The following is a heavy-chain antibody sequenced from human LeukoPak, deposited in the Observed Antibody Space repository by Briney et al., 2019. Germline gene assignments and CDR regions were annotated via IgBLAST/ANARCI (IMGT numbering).Heavy chain of an antibody. J-gene: IGHJ4*02. V-gene: IGHV4-59*08. D-gene: IGHD2-2*01. Sequence: SETLSRTCTVSGGSINSYYWSWIRQPPGKGLEWIGYIYYSGSTNYNPSLKSRVTISVDTSKNQFSLKLSSVTAADTAVYYCARQQYRSSSTYYFDYWGQGTLVTVSS. CDR3: ARQQYRSSSTYYFDY. CDR1: GGSINSYY. CDR2: IYYSGST.